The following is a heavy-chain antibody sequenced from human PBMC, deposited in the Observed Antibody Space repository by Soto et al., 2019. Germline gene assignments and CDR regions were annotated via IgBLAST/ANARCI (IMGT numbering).Heavy chain of an antibody. D-gene: IGHD1-1*01. J-gene: IGHJ6*02. Sequence: QVQLQESGPGLVRPSETLSLTCAVSGGSVSTHDWIWIRQSVGKGLEWIGRLNPSGSTDYQPSLQSRVLRSMDTSRNHFYLKLTSVSAADTAVYYCARGSLPFADLVPTTIYGMDVWGQGTTVTVAS. CDR2: LNPSGST. CDR3: ARGSLPFADLVPTTIYGMDV. CDR1: GGSVSTHD. V-gene: IGHV4-4*07.